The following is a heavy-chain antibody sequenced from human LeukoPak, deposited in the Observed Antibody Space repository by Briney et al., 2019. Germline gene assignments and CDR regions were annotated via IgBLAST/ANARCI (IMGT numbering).Heavy chain of an antibody. CDR2: INPDGSEE. J-gene: IGHJ4*02. CDR1: GFTSSSHW. Sequence: PGGSLRLSCAASGFTSSSHWMGWVRQAPGKGLEWVANINPDGSEENYVDSVKGRFTISRDNGKNSMYLQMSSLRAEDTAVYYCARDRLVLAAAGNPDYWGQGTLVTVSS. V-gene: IGHV3-7*01. D-gene: IGHD6-13*01. CDR3: ARDRLVLAAAGNPDY.